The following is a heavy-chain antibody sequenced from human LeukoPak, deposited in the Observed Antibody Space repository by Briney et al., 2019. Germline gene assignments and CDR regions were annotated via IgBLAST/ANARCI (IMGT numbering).Heavy chain of an antibody. CDR2: IYTSGST. D-gene: IGHD6-19*01. CDR3: ASHSSGWYREAFDI. V-gene: IGHV4-4*07. J-gene: IGHJ3*02. Sequence: KPSETLSLTCTVSGSSSSSYYWSWIRQPAGKGLEWIGRIYTSGSTNYNPSLKGRVTMSVDTSKNQFSLKLSSVTAADTAVYYCASHSSGWYREAFDIWGQGTMVTVSS. CDR1: GSSSSSYY.